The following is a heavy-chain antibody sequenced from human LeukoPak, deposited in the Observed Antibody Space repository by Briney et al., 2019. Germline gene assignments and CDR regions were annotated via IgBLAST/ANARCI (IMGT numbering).Heavy chain of an antibody. CDR3: ARGAPRERSSVNFDY. Sequence: SGTLSLTCAVSGGSISSSYWWSWVRQPPGKGLEWIGEVYHSGTTNYYPSLRGRVAISIDNSKSQFSLNLRSVTAADTAVYYCARGAPRERSSVNFDYWGQGTLVTVSS. D-gene: IGHD3-10*01. CDR1: GGSISSSYW. CDR2: VYHSGTT. V-gene: IGHV4-4*02. J-gene: IGHJ4*02.